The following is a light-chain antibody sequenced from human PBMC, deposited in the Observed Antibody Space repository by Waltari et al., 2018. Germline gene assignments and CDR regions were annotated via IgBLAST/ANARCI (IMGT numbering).Light chain of an antibody. J-gene: IGLJ3*02. V-gene: IGLV4-69*01. CDR1: SGYSSNV. CDR3: QTGGHGTWV. Sequence: LVLTQSPSASASLGASVKLTCTLSSGYSSNVIAWLQQQPGKGPRYLMKVNSDGSHRKGDDIPDRFSASKSGTECQLIISSLQSEDEADYFCQTGGHGTWVFGGGTKLTVL. CDR2: VNSDGSH.